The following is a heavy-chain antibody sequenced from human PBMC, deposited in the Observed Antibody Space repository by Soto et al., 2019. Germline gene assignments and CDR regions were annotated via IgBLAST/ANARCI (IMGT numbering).Heavy chain of an antibody. Sequence: QITLKESGPTLVKPTQTLTLTCTFSGFSLSTSGVGVGWIRQPPGKALEWLALIYWDDDKRYSPSLKSRLTITKDTSKNQVVTTMTNMEPVDTATYYCAHRPSYCSGGSCYSGFDYWGQGTLVTVSS. V-gene: IGHV2-5*02. CDR1: GFSLSTSGVG. CDR3: AHRPSYCSGGSCYSGFDY. D-gene: IGHD2-15*01. J-gene: IGHJ4*02. CDR2: IYWDDDK.